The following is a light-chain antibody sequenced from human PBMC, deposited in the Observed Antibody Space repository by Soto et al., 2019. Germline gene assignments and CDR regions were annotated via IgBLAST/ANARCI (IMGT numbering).Light chain of an antibody. CDR2: DAS. J-gene: IGKJ5*01. CDR1: QSISSW. Sequence: DIQMTQSPSTLSASVVDRVTITCRASQSISSWLAWYQQKPGKAPKLLIYDASSLESGVPSRFSGSGSGTESTLTISSLQPDDFATYYCQQYNSYPITFGQGTRREIK. CDR3: QQYNSYPIT. V-gene: IGKV1-5*01.